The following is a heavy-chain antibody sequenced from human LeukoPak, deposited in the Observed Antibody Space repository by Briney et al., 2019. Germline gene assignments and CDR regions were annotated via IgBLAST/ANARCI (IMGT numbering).Heavy chain of an antibody. J-gene: IGHJ6*03. Sequence: GGSLRLSCAASGFLFSSFEVNWVRQAPGKGLEWVSYISSSGITIYYADSVKGRFTIYRDNAKNSLYLQMNSLRAEDTAVYFCTRDGHRLVRTYFYYYYMDVWGKGTTVSVAS. V-gene: IGHV3-48*03. CDR1: GFLFSSFE. CDR3: TRDGHRLVRTYFYYYYMDV. CDR2: ISSSGITI. D-gene: IGHD3-10*01.